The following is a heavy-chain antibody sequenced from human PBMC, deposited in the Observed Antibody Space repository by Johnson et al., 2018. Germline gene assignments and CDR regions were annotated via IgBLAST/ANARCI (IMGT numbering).Heavy chain of an antibody. CDR2: ISSSSSTI. Sequence: VQLVQSGGGLVQPGGSLRLSCAASGFTFSSYSMNWVRQAPGKGLEWVSYISSSSSTIYYADSVKGRFTISRDNAKNSLYLQMNSLRDEETAVYYCARDAGDIQLWSNYYYGMDVWGQGTTVTVSS. J-gene: IGHJ6*02. V-gene: IGHV3-48*02. CDR3: ARDAGDIQLWSNYYYGMDV. D-gene: IGHD5-18*01. CDR1: GFTFSSYS.